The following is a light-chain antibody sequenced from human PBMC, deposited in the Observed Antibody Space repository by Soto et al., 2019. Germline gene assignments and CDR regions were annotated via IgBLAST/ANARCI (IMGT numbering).Light chain of an antibody. Sequence: QPVLTQSPSASASLGASVKLTCTLSSGHSSYAIAWHQQQPAKGPRYLMKLNSDGSHNKGAGIPDRFTGSSSGAERYLTISSLQSKDETDSCCLTLGIHLALVLGGG. CDR3: LTLGIHLALV. J-gene: IGLJ2*01. CDR1: SGHSSYA. CDR2: LNSDGSH. V-gene: IGLV4-69*01.